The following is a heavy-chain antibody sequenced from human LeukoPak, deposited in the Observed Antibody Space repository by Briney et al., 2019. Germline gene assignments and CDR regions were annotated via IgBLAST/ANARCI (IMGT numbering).Heavy chain of an antibody. CDR1: GFTCSSYA. CDR2: ISGRGGST. V-gene: IGHV3-23*01. Sequence: GGSLRLSCAASGFTCSSYAMSWVRQAPGKGLEWVSAISGRGGSTYYADSVKGRFTISRDNSKNTLFLQMNSLRAEDTAPYYCAKSVAIYFYYGLDVWGQGTTVAVSS. D-gene: IGHD3-3*01. CDR3: AKSVAIYFYYGLDV. J-gene: IGHJ6*02.